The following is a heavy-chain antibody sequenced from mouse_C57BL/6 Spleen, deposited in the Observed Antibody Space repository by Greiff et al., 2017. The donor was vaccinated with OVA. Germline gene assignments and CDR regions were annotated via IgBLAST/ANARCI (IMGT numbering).Heavy chain of an antibody. Sequence: QVQLKESGAELARPGASVKLSCKASGYTFTSYGISWVKQRTGQGLEWIGEIYPRSGNTYYNEKFKGKATLTADKSSSTAYMELRSLTSEDSAVYFCARDPMVTGYAMDYWGQGTSVTVSS. CDR1: GYTFTSYG. D-gene: IGHD2-2*01. CDR2: IYPRSGNT. V-gene: IGHV1-81*01. CDR3: ARDPMVTGYAMDY. J-gene: IGHJ4*01.